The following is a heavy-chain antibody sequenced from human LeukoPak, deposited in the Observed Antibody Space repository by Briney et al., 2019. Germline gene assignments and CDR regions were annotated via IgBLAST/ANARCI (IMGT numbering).Heavy chain of an antibody. CDR2: IYYSGST. Sequence: PSETLSLTCTASGGSISSYSWSWIRQPPGKGLEWIGYIYYSGSTNYNPSLKSRVTISVDTSKNQFSLKLSSVTAADTAVYYCARCTSCSEVGTFDYWGQGTLVTVSS. CDR1: GGSISSYS. J-gene: IGHJ4*02. CDR3: ARCTSCSEVGTFDY. D-gene: IGHD2-2*01. V-gene: IGHV4-59*01.